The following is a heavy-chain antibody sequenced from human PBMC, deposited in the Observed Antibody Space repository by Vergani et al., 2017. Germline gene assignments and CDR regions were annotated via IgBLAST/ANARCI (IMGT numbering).Heavy chain of an antibody. D-gene: IGHD5-24*01. CDR2: INNNGGST. J-gene: IGHJ3*02. CDR3: ARDHRDYNNYPGTFDI. Sequence: QLLESGGGLIQPGGSLRLSCAASGFTFNSYAMTWVRQAPGKGLEWVSGINNNGGSTYYADSVKGRFTISRDNSKSSLFLQMDSLRAEDTAVYYCARDHRDYNNYPGTFDIWGQGSMVTVSS. V-gene: IGHV3-23*01. CDR1: GFTFNSYA.